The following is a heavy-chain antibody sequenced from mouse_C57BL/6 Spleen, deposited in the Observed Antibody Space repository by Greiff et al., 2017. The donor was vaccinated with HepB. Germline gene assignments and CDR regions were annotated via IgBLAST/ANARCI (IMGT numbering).Heavy chain of an antibody. CDR3: ARPYYGSSYLLWYFDV. J-gene: IGHJ1*03. D-gene: IGHD1-1*01. Sequence: LVESGPELVKPGASVKISCKASGYAFSSSWMNWVKQRPGKGLEWIGRIYPGDGDTNYNGKFKGKATLTADKSSSTAYMQLSSLTSEDSAVYFCARPYYGSSYLLWYFDVWGTGTTVTVSS. CDR1: GYAFSSSW. CDR2: IYPGDGDT. V-gene: IGHV1-82*01.